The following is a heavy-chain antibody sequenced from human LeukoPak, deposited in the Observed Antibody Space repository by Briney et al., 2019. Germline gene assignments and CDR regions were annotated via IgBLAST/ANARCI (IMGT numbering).Heavy chain of an antibody. CDR1: GGSFSGYY. J-gene: IGHJ4*02. V-gene: IGHV4-34*01. Sequence: SETLSLTCAVYGGSFSGYYWSWIRQPPGKGLEWIGEINHSGSTNYNPSLKSRVTISVDTSKNQFSLKLSSVTAADTAVYYCASPWDFWGQGTLVTVSS. CDR3: ASPWDF. CDR2: INHSGST.